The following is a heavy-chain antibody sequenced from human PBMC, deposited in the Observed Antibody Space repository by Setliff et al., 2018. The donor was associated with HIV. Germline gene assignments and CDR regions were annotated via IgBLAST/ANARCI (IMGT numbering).Heavy chain of an antibody. Sequence: ASVKVSCKAFGYTFSTNAIHWVRQAPGQRLEWMGYINAGDDNTRYSEKFQGRVTISRDNARNSLYLQMNSLRVGDTAVYYCAREIRTVYTGGHYFYGIDVWGQGTAVTVSS. CDR1: GYTFSTNA. CDR3: AREIRTVYTGGHYFYGIDV. V-gene: IGHV1-3*01. D-gene: IGHD3-16*01. J-gene: IGHJ6*02. CDR2: INAGDDNT.